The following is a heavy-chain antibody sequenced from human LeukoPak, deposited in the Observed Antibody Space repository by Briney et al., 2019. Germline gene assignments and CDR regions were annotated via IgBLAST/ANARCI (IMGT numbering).Heavy chain of an antibody. V-gene: IGHV3-7*01. J-gene: IGHJ5*02. CDR3: AKTNGFPNWFGP. CDR2: IKADGSGK. CDR1: GYTFSSHS. D-gene: IGHD1-14*01. Sequence: GGSLRLSCAGSGYTFSSHSINWVRQAPGMGLERVANIKADGSGKYYVDSAGGRFSISRDNAKNSLYLELNSLRAEDTGVYYCAKTNGFPNWFGPWGQGTLVTVSS.